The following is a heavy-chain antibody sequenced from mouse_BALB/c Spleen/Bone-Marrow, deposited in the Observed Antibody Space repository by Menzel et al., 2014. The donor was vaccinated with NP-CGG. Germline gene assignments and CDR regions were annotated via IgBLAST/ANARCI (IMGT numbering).Heavy chain of an antibody. CDR1: GYAFTNYL. J-gene: IGHJ4*01. CDR3: ARWDYAMDY. Sequence: VQLQESGAELVRPGTSVRVSCKASGYAFTNYLIEWVKQRPGQGLEWIGVINPGSGGTNYNEKFKGKATLTADESSSTAYMQLSSLTSDDSAVYFCARWDYAMDYWGRGTSVTVSS. V-gene: IGHV1-54*01. CDR2: INPGSGGT.